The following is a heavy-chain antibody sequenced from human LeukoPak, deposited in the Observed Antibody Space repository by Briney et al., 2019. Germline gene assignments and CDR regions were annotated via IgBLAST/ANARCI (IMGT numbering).Heavy chain of an antibody. CDR3: AGKIKGYYDSSGYWKYYYYYYMDV. CDR1: GGSISSYY. D-gene: IGHD3-22*01. J-gene: IGHJ6*03. CDR2: IYTSGST. V-gene: IGHV4-4*07. Sequence: SETLSLTCTVSGGSISSYYWSWIRQPAGKGLEWIGRIYTSGSTNYNPSLKSRVTMSVDTSKNQFSLKLSSVTAADTAVYYCAGKIKGYYDSSGYWKYYYYYYMDVWGKGTTVTISS.